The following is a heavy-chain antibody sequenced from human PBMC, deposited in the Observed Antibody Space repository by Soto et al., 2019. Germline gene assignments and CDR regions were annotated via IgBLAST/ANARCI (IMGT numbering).Heavy chain of an antibody. J-gene: IGHJ6*02. CDR3: ATLIKLNYYYGMDV. CDR2: IIPIFGTA. V-gene: IGHV1-69*13. Sequence: ASVKVSCKASGGTFSSYAISWVRQAPGQGLEWMGGIIPIFGTANYAQKFQGRVTITADESTSTAYMELSGLRSEDTAVYYCATLIKLNYYYGMDVWGQGTTVTVSS. CDR1: GGTFSSYA.